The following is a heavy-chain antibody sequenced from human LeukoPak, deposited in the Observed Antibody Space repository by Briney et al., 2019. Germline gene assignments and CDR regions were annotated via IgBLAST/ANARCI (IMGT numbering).Heavy chain of an antibody. V-gene: IGHV3-33*01. J-gene: IGHJ1*01. D-gene: IGHD6-19*01. CDR1: GFTFSSYG. Sequence: ETGGSLRLSCAASGFTFSSYGMHWVRQAPGKGLEWVAVIWDDGSNEYYADSVKGRFTISRDNSKNTLYLQMNSLRAEDTAVYYCARDHPAVGGSTGYFQHWGQGTLVTVSS. CDR3: ARDHPAVGGSTGYFQH. CDR2: IWDDGSNE.